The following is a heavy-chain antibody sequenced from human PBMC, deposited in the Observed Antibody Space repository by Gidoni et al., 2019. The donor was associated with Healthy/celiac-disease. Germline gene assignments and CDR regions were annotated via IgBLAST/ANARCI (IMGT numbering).Heavy chain of an antibody. CDR2: ISYDGSNK. CDR1: GFSFRSYA. J-gene: IGHJ2*01. D-gene: IGHD4-17*01. CDR3: ARDPYDYGDYLGWYFDL. V-gene: IGHV3-30-3*01. Sequence: QVQLVESGGGVVQPGRSLRLSCAASGFSFRSYAMHWVRPAPGKGLEWVAVISYDGSNKYYADSVKGRFTISRDNSKNTLYLQMNSLRAEDTAVYYCARDPYDYGDYLGWYFDLWGRGTLVTVSS.